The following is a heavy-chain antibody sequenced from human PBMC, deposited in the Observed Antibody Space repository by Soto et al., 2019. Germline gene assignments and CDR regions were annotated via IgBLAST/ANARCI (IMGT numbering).Heavy chain of an antibody. Sequence: GGSLRLSXAASGFTFNNAWMGWVRQAPGQGLEWVGHMKSKSEGETTDYAAPVKGRFTISRDDSKNTVYLQMNSLTTEDTAVYYCTAQFYFDASGYPFDLWGQGTLVTVSS. V-gene: IGHV3-15*01. CDR1: GFTFNNAW. J-gene: IGHJ4*02. D-gene: IGHD3-22*01. CDR3: TAQFYFDASGYPFDL. CDR2: MKSKSEGETT.